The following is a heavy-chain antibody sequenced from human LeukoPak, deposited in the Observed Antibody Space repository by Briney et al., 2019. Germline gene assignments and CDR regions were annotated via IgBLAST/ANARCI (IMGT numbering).Heavy chain of an antibody. CDR1: GGTFSSYA. Sequence: GASVTVSCKASGGTFSSYAISWVRQAPGQGLEWMGGIIPIFGTANYAQKFQGRVTIITDESTSPAYMELSSLRSEDTAVYYCARTVSKWELLPIDYWGQGTLVTVSS. D-gene: IGHD1-26*01. CDR3: ARTVSKWELLPIDY. V-gene: IGHV1-69*05. J-gene: IGHJ4*02. CDR2: IIPIFGTA.